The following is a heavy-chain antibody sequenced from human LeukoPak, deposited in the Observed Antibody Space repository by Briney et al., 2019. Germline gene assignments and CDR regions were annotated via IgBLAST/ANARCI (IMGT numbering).Heavy chain of an antibody. CDR3: ARGIRSSGWYHY. D-gene: IGHD6-19*01. Sequence: SETLSLTCTVSGGSNSSYYWSWIRQPAGQGLEWIGRIYTSGSTNYNPSLKSRDTISVDRSKNQFSLKLSSVTAADTAVYDCARGIRSSGWYHYWGQGTLVTVSS. J-gene: IGHJ4*02. V-gene: IGHV4-4*07. CDR1: GGSNSSYY. CDR2: IYTSGST.